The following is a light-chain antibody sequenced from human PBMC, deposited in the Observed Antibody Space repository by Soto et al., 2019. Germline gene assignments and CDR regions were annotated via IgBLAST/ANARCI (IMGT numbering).Light chain of an antibody. J-gene: IGKJ1*01. Sequence: IVMTHSPATLSVSPWERATLSCRASQSVSSNLAWYQQKPGQAPRLLIYGASTRATGIPARFSGSGSGTEFTLTISSLQSEDFAVYYCQQYNNWPWKFGQGTKVDI. CDR2: GAS. V-gene: IGKV3-15*01. CDR3: QQYNNWPWK. CDR1: QSVSSN.